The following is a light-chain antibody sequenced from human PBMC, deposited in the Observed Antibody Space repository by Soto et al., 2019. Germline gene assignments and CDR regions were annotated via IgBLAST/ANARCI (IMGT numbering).Light chain of an antibody. J-gene: IGLJ2*01. CDR1: SSDVGGYNY. CDR2: DVS. Sequence: QSALTQPASVSGSPGQSITISCTGTSSDVGGYNYVSWYQQHPGKAPKLMIYDVSNRPSGVSNRFSGSKSGNTASLTISALQAEDEADYHCSSYTSSSTLMVFGGGTKLTVL. V-gene: IGLV2-14*01. CDR3: SSYTSSSTLMV.